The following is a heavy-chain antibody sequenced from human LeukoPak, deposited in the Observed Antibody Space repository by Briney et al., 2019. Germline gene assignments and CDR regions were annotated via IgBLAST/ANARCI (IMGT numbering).Heavy chain of an antibody. Sequence: ASVTVSCKASGYTFTSYDINWVRQAPGQGLEWMGWMNPNSGNTGYAQKFQGRVTMTRNTSISTAYMELSSLRSEDTVVYYCARAEGYGDYEDYWGQGPLVTVSS. CDR3: ARAEGYGDYEDY. CDR2: MNPNSGNT. CDR1: GYTFTSYD. V-gene: IGHV1-8*01. J-gene: IGHJ4*02. D-gene: IGHD4-17*01.